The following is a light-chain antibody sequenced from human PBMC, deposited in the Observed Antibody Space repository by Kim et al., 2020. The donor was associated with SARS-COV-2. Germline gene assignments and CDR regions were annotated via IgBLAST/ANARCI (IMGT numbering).Light chain of an antibody. V-gene: IGKV1-17*01. CDR2: AAS. CDR3: LQHQTYPYS. Sequence: DIQVTQSPSSLSASIGDRVTITCRTSEAIGRDLGWYQQKPGKAPHRLIYAASTLQSGVPSRFSGSGSGTEFTLTISSLQPEDFATYYCLQHQTYPYSFGQGTKLEI. J-gene: IGKJ2*01. CDR1: EAIGRD.